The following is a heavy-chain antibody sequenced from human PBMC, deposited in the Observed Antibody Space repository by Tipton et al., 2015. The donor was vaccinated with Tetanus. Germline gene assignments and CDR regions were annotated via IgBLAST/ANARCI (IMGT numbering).Heavy chain of an antibody. CDR2: IYYTGST. CDR3: ARLTGHSMDVVDYYYFGMDV. Sequence: TLSLTCTVSGGSFSNYYWSWIRQPPGKGLEWIGYIYYTGSTNYNPSLKSGVTISLDTSKNQFSLKLTSVSAADTAVYYCARLTGHSMDVVDYYYFGMDVWGQGTKVTVSS. V-gene: IGHV4-59*01. J-gene: IGHJ6*02. D-gene: IGHD2-21*01. CDR1: GGSFSNYY.